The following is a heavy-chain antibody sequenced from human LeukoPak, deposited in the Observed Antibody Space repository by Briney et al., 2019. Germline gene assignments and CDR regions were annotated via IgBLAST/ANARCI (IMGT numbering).Heavy chain of an antibody. V-gene: IGHV4-31*03. CDR1: GGSISSGGYY. Sequence: PSEPLSLTCTVSGGSISSGGYYWSWIRQHPGKGLEWTGYIYYSGSTYYNPSLKSRVTISVDTSKNQFSLKLSSVTAADTAVYYCARWSEAAAFDYWGQGTLVTVSS. CDR2: IYYSGST. CDR3: ARWSEAAAFDY. J-gene: IGHJ4*02. D-gene: IGHD6-19*01.